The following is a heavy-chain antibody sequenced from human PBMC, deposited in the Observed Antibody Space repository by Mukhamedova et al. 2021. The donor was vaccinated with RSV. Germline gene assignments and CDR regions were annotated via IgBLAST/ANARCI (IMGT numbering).Heavy chain of an antibody. V-gene: IGHV1-46*04. D-gene: IGHD2/OR15-2a*01. CDR2: INLSGGGT. Sequence: GLEWMAKINLSGGGTNYAQKLQDRVTMTRDTSTNTVYMELSSLGSEDTAVYYCATFFDGWGQGTLVTDSS. CDR3: ATFFDG. J-gene: IGHJ4*02.